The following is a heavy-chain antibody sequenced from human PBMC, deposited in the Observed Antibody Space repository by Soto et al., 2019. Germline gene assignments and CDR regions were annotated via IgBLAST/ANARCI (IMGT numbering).Heavy chain of an antibody. D-gene: IGHD6-19*01. J-gene: IGHJ6*02. CDR2: ISAYNGNT. Sequence: ASVKVSCKASGYTFTSYGISWVRQAPGQGLEWMGWISAYNGNTNYAQKLQGRVTMTTDTSTDTAYMELRSLRSDDTAVYYCAVAGAVYYYYGMDVWGQGTTVTVSS. CDR3: AVAGAVYYYYGMDV. CDR1: GYTFTSYG. V-gene: IGHV1-18*01.